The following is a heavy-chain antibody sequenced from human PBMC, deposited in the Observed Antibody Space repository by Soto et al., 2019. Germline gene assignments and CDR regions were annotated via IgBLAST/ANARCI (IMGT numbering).Heavy chain of an antibody. Sequence: QVQLVQSGAEVRKHGASVTVSCKASGYSFTQYAIHWVRQAPGRSLEWLGWINPANGNTKYSEKFQGRVIFTRDTSATTAYMELISLRAEDAGLYYCSRDKRTPVGKFYQFGMDVWGPGTTVTVSS. D-gene: IGHD1-26*01. J-gene: IGHJ6*02. CDR1: GYSFTQYA. CDR3: SRDKRTPVGKFYQFGMDV. CDR2: INPANGNT. V-gene: IGHV1-3*01.